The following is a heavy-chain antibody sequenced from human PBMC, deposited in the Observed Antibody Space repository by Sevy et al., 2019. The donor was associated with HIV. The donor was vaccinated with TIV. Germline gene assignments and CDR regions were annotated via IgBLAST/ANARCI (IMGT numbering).Heavy chain of an antibody. Sequence: GGSLRLSCAASGFTFSSYGMHWVRQAPGKGLEWVAVISYDGSNKYYADSVKGRFTISRDNSKNTQYLQMNSLRAEDTAVYYCAKARWSIAVAGWYYFDYWGQGTLVTVSS. V-gene: IGHV3-30*18. CDR3: AKARWSIAVAGWYYFDY. CDR1: GFTFSSYG. J-gene: IGHJ4*02. D-gene: IGHD6-19*01. CDR2: ISYDGSNK.